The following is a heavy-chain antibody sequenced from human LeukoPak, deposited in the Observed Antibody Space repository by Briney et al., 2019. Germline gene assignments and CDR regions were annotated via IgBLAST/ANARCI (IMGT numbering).Heavy chain of an antibody. V-gene: IGHV3-21*01. CDR1: GFTFSSYS. Sequence: GGSLRLSCAASGFTFSSYSMNWVRQAPGKGLEWVSSISSSSSYIYYADSVKGRFTISRDNAENSLYLQMNSLRAEDTAVYYCASLPGRQNAFDIWGQGTMVTVSS. J-gene: IGHJ3*02. CDR3: ASLPGRQNAFDI. CDR2: ISSSSSYI.